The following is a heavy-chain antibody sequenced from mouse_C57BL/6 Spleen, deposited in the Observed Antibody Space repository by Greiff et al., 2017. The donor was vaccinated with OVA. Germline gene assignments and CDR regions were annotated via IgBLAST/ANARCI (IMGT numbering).Heavy chain of an antibody. CDR1: GYAFSSSW. CDR2: IYPGDGDT. CDR3: ARWGGYWYFDV. Sequence: QVQLQQSGPELVKPGASVKISCKASGYAFSSSWMNWVKQRPGKGLEWIGRIYPGDGDTNYNGKFKGKATLTADKSSSTAYMQLSSLTSEDSAVYFCARWGGYWYFDVWGTGTTVTVSS. J-gene: IGHJ1*03. V-gene: IGHV1-82*01.